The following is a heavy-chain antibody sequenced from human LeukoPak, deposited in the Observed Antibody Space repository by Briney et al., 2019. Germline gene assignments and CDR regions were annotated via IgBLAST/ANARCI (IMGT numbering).Heavy chain of an antibody. J-gene: IGHJ6*03. CDR2: IYYSGST. D-gene: IGHD3-10*01. Sequence: SETLSLTCTVSGGSISSYYWSWIRQPPGKGLEWIGYIYYSGSTNYSPSLKSRVTISADTSQNQFSLKLSSVTAADTAVYYCARGRSSMVRGYYYYYMDVWGKGTTVTISS. CDR1: GGSISSYY. V-gene: IGHV4-59*01. CDR3: ARGRSSMVRGYYYYYMDV.